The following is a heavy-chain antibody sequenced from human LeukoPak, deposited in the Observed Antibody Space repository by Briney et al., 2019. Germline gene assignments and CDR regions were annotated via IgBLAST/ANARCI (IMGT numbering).Heavy chain of an antibody. CDR2: MNPNSGNT. CDR3: ARALGDCSSTSCYYNWFDP. Sequence: GASVKVSCKASGYTFTSYDINWVRQPTGQGLEWMGWMNPNSGNTGYAQKFQGRVTMTRNTSISTAYMELSSLRSEETAVYYCARALGDCSSTSCYYNWFDPWGQGTLVTVSS. J-gene: IGHJ5*02. V-gene: IGHV1-8*01. D-gene: IGHD2-2*01. CDR1: GYTFTSYD.